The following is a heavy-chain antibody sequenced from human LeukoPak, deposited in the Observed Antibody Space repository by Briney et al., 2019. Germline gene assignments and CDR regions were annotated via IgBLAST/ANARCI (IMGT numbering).Heavy chain of an antibody. D-gene: IGHD2-2*01. CDR2: IIPIFGTA. CDR3: ARDRAYCSSTSCSNWFDP. Sequence: SVKVSCKASGGTFSSNAISWVRQAPGQGLEWMGGIIPIFGTANYAQKFQGRVTITTDESTSTAYMELSSLRSEDTAVYYCARDRAYCSSTSCSNWFDPWGQGTLVTVSS. V-gene: IGHV1-69*05. J-gene: IGHJ5*02. CDR1: GGTFSSNA.